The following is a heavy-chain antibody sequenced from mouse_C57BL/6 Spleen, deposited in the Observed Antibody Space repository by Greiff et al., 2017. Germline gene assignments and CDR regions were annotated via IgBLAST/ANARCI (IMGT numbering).Heavy chain of an antibody. V-gene: IGHV1-62-2*01. CDR3: ARHEGYYGSSHAWFAY. CDR2: FYPGSGSI. Sequence: QVHVKQSGAELVKPGASVKLSCKASGYTFTEYTIHWVKQRSGQGLEWIGWFYPGSGSIKYNEKFKDKATLTADKSSSTVYMELSRLTSEDSAVXFGARHEGYYGSSHAWFAYWGQGTLVTVSA. D-gene: IGHD1-1*01. CDR1: GYTFTEYT. J-gene: IGHJ3*01.